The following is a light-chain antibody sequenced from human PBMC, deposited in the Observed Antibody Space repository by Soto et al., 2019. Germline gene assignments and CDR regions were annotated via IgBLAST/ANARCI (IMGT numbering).Light chain of an antibody. V-gene: IGLV2-8*01. CDR3: TSYAGRNGLL. J-gene: IGLJ2*01. Sequence: QSALTQPPSASGSPGQSVTISCTGTNSDVGGYNYVSWYQQHPGKAPRLMIYDVRKRPSGFPDRFSGSKSGNTASLTVSGLQAEDEADYYCTSYAGRNGLLFGGGTKLTVL. CDR2: DVR. CDR1: NSDVGGYNY.